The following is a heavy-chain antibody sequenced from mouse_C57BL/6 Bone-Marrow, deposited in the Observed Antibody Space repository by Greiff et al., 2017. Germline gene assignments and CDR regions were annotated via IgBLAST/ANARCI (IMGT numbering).Heavy chain of an antibody. CDR2: INPYNGGT. Sequence: EVQLQQSGPVLVKPGASVKMSCKASGYTFTDYYMNWVKQSHGKGLEWIGVINPYNGGTNYNQKFKGKATLTVDKSSSTAYMELNSLTSEDSAVYYCARSGRNCYFDYWGQGTTLTVSS. CDR1: GYTFTDYY. J-gene: IGHJ2*01. CDR3: ARSGRNCYFDY. V-gene: IGHV1-19*01. D-gene: IGHD1-3*01.